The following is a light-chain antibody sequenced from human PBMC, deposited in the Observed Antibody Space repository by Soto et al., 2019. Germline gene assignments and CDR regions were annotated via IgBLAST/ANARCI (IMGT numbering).Light chain of an antibody. CDR1: YSDVGSWNL. CDR3: CSYAGPSTFVI. V-gene: IGLV2-23*02. Sequence: QSALTQPASVSGSPGQSITISCTGTYSDVGSWNLDSWYQQYPGKAPKLVIFGVSERPSGISNRFSGSKSGNTASLTIFGLQAEDEAVYYCCSYAGPSTFVIFGGGTKVTVL. J-gene: IGLJ2*01. CDR2: GVS.